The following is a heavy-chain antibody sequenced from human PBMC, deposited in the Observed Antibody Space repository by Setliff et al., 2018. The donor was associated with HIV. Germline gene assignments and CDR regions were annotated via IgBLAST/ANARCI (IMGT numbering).Heavy chain of an antibody. D-gene: IGHD3-10*01. J-gene: IGHJ3*02. Sequence: GESLKISCKGSGYSFTSYWIGWMRQMPGNGLECMGIIYPGDSDTRYSPSFQGQVTISADKSISTAYLQWSSLTASDTAMSYFARRDPINMVRGPRAFEICGQGTMFTVSS. CDR1: GYSFTSYW. V-gene: IGHV5-51*01. CDR2: IYPGDSDT. CDR3: ARRDPINMVRGPRAFEI.